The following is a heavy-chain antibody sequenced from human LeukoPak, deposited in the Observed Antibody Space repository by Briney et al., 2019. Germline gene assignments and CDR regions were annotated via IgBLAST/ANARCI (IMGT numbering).Heavy chain of an antibody. CDR2: IDHSGST. Sequence: SETLSLTCSVSGYSINSGYYWGWIRQPPGKGLEWIGSIDHSGSTYYNPSLKSRVTMSVDTSKNQFSLKLTSVTAADTAVYYCARDAPTAYCIGGTCYFDYWGQGTLVTVSS. CDR3: ARDAPTAYCIGGTCYFDY. V-gene: IGHV4-38-2*02. D-gene: IGHD2-15*01. J-gene: IGHJ4*02. CDR1: GYSINSGYY.